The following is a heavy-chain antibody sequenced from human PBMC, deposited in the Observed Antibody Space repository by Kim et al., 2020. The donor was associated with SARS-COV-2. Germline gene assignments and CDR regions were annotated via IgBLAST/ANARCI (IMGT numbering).Heavy chain of an antibody. Sequence: SETLSLTCTVSGGSISSSSYYWGWIRQPPGKGLEWIGSIYYSGSTYYNPSLKSRVTISVDTSKNQFSLKLSSVTAADTAVYYCATPFPHAGELRDYWGQGTLVTVSS. V-gene: IGHV4-39*01. CDR2: IYYSGST. CDR3: ATPFPHAGELRDY. D-gene: IGHD3-16*01. J-gene: IGHJ4*02. CDR1: GGSISSSSYY.